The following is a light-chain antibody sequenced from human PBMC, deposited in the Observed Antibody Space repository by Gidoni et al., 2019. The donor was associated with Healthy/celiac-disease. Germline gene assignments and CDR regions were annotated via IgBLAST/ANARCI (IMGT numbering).Light chain of an antibody. CDR2: QDS. Sequence: SYELTQPPSVSVSPGQTASITCSGDKLGDKYACWYQQKPGQSPVLDIYQDSKRPSGIPERFSGSNSGNTATLTISGTQAMDEADYYCQAWDSSTAWEVFGGGTKLTVL. J-gene: IGLJ2*01. CDR3: QAWDSSTAWEV. V-gene: IGLV3-1*01. CDR1: KLGDKY.